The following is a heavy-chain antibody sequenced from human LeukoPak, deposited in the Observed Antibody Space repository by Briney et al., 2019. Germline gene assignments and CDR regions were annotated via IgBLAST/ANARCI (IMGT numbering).Heavy chain of an antibody. CDR3: ARVSDISVAAYFDY. J-gene: IGHJ4*02. CDR1: GFTFNNYG. Sequence: GGSLRLSCAASGFTFNNYGMSWVRQAPGKGLEWVSTINNSGGSTYHADSVKGRFTISRDNAKNSLYLQMNSLRAEDTALYYCARVSDISVAAYFDYWGQGTLVTVSS. CDR2: INNSGGST. D-gene: IGHD6-19*01. V-gene: IGHV3-20*04.